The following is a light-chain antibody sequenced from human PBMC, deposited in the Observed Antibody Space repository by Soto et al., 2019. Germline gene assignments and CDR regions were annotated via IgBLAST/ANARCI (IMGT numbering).Light chain of an antibody. Sequence: QSVLTQPASVSGSPGQSITISCTGTSSDIGSYNFVSWYQQHPGKAPKVMIYDVNHRPSGVSDRFSGSKSGNTASLTISGLQAEDEADYYCSSYTGSSTPYVFGAGTKVT. CDR2: DVN. V-gene: IGLV2-14*01. CDR3: SSYTGSSTPYV. CDR1: SSDIGSYNF. J-gene: IGLJ1*01.